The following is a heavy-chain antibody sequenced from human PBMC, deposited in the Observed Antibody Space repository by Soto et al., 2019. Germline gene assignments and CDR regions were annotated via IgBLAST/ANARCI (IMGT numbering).Heavy chain of an antibody. D-gene: IGHD2-15*01. Sequence: EVQLVESGGGLVKPGGSLRLSCAASGFTFTDYTMNWVRQAPGQGLEWVSSITSRSIYTYYAYSLEGRFTISRDNAESSLYLQMNGLRGEETPVYFSASARRKGSAIAQMDVWGKGTTVTVSS. CDR3: ASARRKGSAIAQMDV. CDR2: ITSRSIYT. V-gene: IGHV3-21*01. CDR1: GFTFTDYT. J-gene: IGHJ6*04.